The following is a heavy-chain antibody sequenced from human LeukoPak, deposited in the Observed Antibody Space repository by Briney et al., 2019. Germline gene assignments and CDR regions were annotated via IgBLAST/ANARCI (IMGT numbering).Heavy chain of an antibody. V-gene: IGHV4-4*07. J-gene: IGHJ4*02. CDR1: GGSISSYY. CDR2: IYTNGST. Sequence: PSETLSLTCTVSGGSISSYYWSWIRQPAGKGLEWIGRIYTNGSTNYNASLKSRVSMSVDTSKNQFSLKLSSVTAADTAVFYCARGNSGSYREFDYWGQGTLVTVSS. D-gene: IGHD1-26*01. CDR3: ARGNSGSYREFDY.